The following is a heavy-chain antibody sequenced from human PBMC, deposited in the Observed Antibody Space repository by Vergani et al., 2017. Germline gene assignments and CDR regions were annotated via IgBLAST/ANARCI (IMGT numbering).Heavy chain of an antibody. Sequence: EVQLVESGGGLVKPGGSLRLSCSASRFTFSSSHMNWVRQAPGKGLEWVSSISSSSSYIYYADSVKGRFTISRDNAKNSLYLQMNSLRAEDTAVYYCAMDFLTRVTTLDYYYMGVWGKGTTVTVSS. CDR2: ISSSSSYI. CDR3: AMDFLTRVTTLDYYYMGV. V-gene: IGHV3-21*01. D-gene: IGHD1-1*01. J-gene: IGHJ6*03. CDR1: RFTFSSSH.